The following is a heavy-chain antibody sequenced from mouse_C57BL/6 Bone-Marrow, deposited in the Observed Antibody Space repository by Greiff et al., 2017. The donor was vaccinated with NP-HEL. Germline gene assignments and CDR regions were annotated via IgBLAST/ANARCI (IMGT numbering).Heavy chain of an antibody. D-gene: IGHD1-1*01. J-gene: IGHJ3*01. Sequence: QVHVKQSGPELVKPGASVKLSCKASGYTFTSYDINWVKQRPGQGLEWIGWIYPRDGSTKYNEKFKGKATLTVDTSSSTAYRELHSLTSEDSAVYFCARGEVYYYVWFAYWGQGTLVTVSA. CDR3: ARGEVYYYVWFAY. V-gene: IGHV1-85*01. CDR1: GYTFTSYD. CDR2: IYPRDGST.